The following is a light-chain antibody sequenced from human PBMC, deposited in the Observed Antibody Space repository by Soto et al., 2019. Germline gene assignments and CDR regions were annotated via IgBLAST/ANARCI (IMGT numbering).Light chain of an antibody. Sequence: EFFLTHSPATLSLSPVEGSTLSCMVRQNLRNTYVSWYQHKPGQAPRLLIYVASSRATGVPDRFSGSGSGTDFTLTITRLEPEDSAVYYCQQFGGSPRLSFGGGTKVDIK. CDR2: VAS. CDR1: QNLRNTY. V-gene: IGKV3-20*01. J-gene: IGKJ4*01. CDR3: QQFGGSPRLS.